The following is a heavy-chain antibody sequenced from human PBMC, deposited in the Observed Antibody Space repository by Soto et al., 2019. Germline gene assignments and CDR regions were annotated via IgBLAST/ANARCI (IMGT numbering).Heavy chain of an antibody. V-gene: IGHV4-59*11. D-gene: IGHD6-13*01. CDR1: GGSISSHY. CDR2: MYYSGST. CDR3: ARGGVSTWFDY. Sequence: QVQLQESGPGLVKPSETVSLACTVSGGSISSHYWYWIRQPPGKGLEWIGYMYYSGSTKYNPSLKSRVTMSIDTSRDQFSLQLTSVTAADMAVYYCARGGVSTWFDYWGQGILVTVSS. J-gene: IGHJ4*02.